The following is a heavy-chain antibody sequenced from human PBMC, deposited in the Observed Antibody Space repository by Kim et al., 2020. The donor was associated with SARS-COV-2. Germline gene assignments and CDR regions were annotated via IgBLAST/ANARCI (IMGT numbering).Heavy chain of an antibody. V-gene: IGHV3-21*01. D-gene: IGHD6-13*01. CDR3: ARALAAAGAVDY. J-gene: IGHJ4*02. Sequence: YYADSVKGRFTISRDNAKNSLYLQMNSLRAEDTAVYYCARALAAAGAVDYWGQGTLVTVSS.